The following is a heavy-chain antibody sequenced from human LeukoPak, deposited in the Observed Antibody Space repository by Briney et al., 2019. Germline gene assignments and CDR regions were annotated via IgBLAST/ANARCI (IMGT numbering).Heavy chain of an antibody. J-gene: IGHJ4*02. V-gene: IGHV4-4*07. CDR3: AGDYGDYLPFDD. CDR2: IYTGGST. D-gene: IGHD4-17*01. CDR1: GGSISSYY. Sequence: SETLSLTCTVSGGSISSYYWSWIRQPAGKGLEWIGRIYTGGSTNYNPSLKSRVTMSVDTSKNQFSLKLSSVTAADTAVYYCAGDYGDYLPFDDWGQGTLVTVSS.